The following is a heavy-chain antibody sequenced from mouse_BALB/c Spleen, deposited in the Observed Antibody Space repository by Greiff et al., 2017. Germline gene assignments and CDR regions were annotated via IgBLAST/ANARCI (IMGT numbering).Heavy chain of an antibody. CDR1: GFTFSSFG. CDR3: ARSGAITTMDY. V-gene: IGHV5-17*02. CDR2: ISSGSSTI. Sequence: EVKLVESGGGLVQPGGSRKLSCAASGFTFSSFGMHWVRQAPEKGLEWVAYISSGSSTIYYADTVKGRFTISRDNPKNTLFLQMTSLRSEDTAMYYCARSGAITTMDYWGQGTSVTVSS. D-gene: IGHD1-1*01. J-gene: IGHJ4*01.